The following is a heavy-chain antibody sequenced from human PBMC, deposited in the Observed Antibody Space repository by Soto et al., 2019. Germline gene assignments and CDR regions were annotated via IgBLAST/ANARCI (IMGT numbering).Heavy chain of an antibody. CDR1: GFTVSSNY. CDR2: IYSGGST. Sequence: EVQLVETGGGLIQPGGSLRLSCAASGFTVSSNYMSWVRQAPGKGLERVSVIYSGGSTYYADSVKGRFTISRDNSKNTLYLQMNSLRAEDTAVYYCARDSGYCSGGSCYSGDDWGQGTLVTVSS. V-gene: IGHV3-53*02. J-gene: IGHJ4*02. CDR3: ARDSGYCSGGSCYSGDD. D-gene: IGHD2-15*01.